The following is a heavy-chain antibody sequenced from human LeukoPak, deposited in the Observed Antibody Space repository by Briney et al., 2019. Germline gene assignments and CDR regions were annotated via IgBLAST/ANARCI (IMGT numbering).Heavy chain of an antibody. Sequence: PSETLSLTCTVSGGSISSGDYYWSWIRQPPGKGLEWVGYIYYSGSTYYNPSLKSRVTMSVDTSKNQFSLKLSSVTAADTAVYYCARSSSRHGTNWFDPWGQGTLVTVSS. CDR1: GGSISSGDYY. CDR3: ARSSSRHGTNWFDP. CDR2: IYYSGST. D-gene: IGHD6-13*01. V-gene: IGHV4-30-4*01. J-gene: IGHJ5*02.